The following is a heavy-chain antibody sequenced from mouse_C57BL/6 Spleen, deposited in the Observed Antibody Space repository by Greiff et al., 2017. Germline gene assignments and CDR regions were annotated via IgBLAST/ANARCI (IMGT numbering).Heavy chain of an antibody. CDR3: ARSHSNYDAMDY. Sequence: QVHLQQSGAELVRPGTSVKMSCKASGYTFTNYWIGWAKQRPGHGLEWIGDIYPGGGYTNYNEKFKGKATLTADKSSSTAYMQFSSLTSEDSAIYYCARSHSNYDAMDYWGQGTSVTVSS. CDR2: IYPGGGYT. J-gene: IGHJ4*01. D-gene: IGHD2-5*01. V-gene: IGHV1-63*01. CDR1: GYTFTNYW.